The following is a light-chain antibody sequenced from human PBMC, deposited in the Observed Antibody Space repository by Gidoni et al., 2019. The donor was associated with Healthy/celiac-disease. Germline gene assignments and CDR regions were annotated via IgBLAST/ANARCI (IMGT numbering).Light chain of an antibody. V-gene: IGKV1-5*01. CDR2: DAS. J-gene: IGKJ1*01. CDR1: QSISSW. CDR3: QQYNSYSPRT. Sequence: DIQMTQSPSTLCASVGDRVTITCRASQSISSWLAWYQQKPGKAPKLLIYDASSLESGVPSRFSGSGSGTEFTLTISSLQPDDFATYYCQQYNSYSPRTFGQGTKVEIK.